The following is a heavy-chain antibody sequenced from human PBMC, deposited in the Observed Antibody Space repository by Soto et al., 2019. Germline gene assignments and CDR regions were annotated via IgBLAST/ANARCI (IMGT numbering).Heavy chain of an antibody. CDR3: ARRPFLIDPKHAFDI. CDR1: GGSISTYY. CDR2: TYYSGTT. V-gene: IGHV4-59*08. Sequence: SETLSLTCTVSGGSISTYYWSWIRQPPGKGLEWIGYTYYSGTTNYNPSLKSRVTISVDTSKDQFSLKLTSVTAADTAVYYCARRPFLIDPKHAFDIWGQGTMVTVSS. J-gene: IGHJ3*02.